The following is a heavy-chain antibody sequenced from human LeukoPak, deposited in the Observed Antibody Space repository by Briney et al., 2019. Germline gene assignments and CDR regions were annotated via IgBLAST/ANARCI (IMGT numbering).Heavy chain of an antibody. D-gene: IGHD1-20*01. Sequence: ASVKVSCKASGGTFSSYAISWVRQAPGQGLEWMGGIIPIFGTANYAQKFRGRVTITADKSTSTAYMELSSLRSEDTAVYYCARDSLTGSWYNWFDPWGQGTLVTVSS. J-gene: IGHJ5*02. CDR3: ARDSLTGSWYNWFDP. CDR2: IIPIFGTA. V-gene: IGHV1-69*06. CDR1: GGTFSSYA.